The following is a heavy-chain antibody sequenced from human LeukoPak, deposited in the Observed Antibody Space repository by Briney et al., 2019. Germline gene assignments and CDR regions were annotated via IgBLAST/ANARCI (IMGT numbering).Heavy chain of an antibody. V-gene: IGHV1-18*01. CDR1: GYTFTSYG. CDR2: ISAYNGNT. Sequence: ASVKVSCKASGYTFTSYGISWVRQAPGQGLEWMGWISAYNGNTNYAQKLQGRVTMTTDTSTSTAYMELRSLRSDDTAVYYRARGTYYDFWSGYYSYNWFDPWGQGTLVTVSS. D-gene: IGHD3-3*01. CDR3: ARGTYYDFWSGYYSYNWFDP. J-gene: IGHJ5*02.